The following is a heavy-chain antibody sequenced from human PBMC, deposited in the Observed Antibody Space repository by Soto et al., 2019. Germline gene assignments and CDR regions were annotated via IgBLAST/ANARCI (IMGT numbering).Heavy chain of an antibody. J-gene: IGHJ6*02. CDR1: GYTFTSYG. CDR2: ISAYNGNT. V-gene: IGHV1-18*01. CDR3: AREDSSSWYGEYGMDV. D-gene: IGHD6-13*01. Sequence: ASVKVSCKASGYTFTSYGISWVRQAPGQGLEWMGWISAYNGNTNYAQKLQGRVTMTTDTSTSTAYMELRSLRSDDTAVYYCAREDSSSWYGEYGMDVWGQGTTVTVSS.